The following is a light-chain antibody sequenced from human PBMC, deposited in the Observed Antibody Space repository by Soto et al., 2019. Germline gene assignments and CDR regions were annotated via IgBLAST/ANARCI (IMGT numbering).Light chain of an antibody. Sequence: EIVLTQSPATLSVSPGERAALSCRASQSVSNNLAWYQQKPGQPPRLLIFGASTRATGIPARFSGSGPEAEFALTISTLQSEDFAVYYCQQYSVWPLTFGGGTKVEIK. CDR1: QSVSNN. CDR2: GAS. J-gene: IGKJ4*01. V-gene: IGKV3D-15*01. CDR3: QQYSVWPLT.